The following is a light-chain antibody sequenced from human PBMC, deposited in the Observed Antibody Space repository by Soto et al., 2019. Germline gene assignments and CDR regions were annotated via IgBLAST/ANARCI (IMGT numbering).Light chain of an antibody. J-gene: IGKJ5*01. CDR3: HQANSFPIT. CDR2: EAT. Sequence: DIQMTQSPSSVSASVGHTVTVTCRASQGLKFLAWYQQKPGKAPRLLIYEATNLQSGVPPRFSGSGSGTDFTLTISSLQPEDFATYFCHQANSFPITFGQGTRLEIK. V-gene: IGKV1-12*01. CDR1: QGLKF.